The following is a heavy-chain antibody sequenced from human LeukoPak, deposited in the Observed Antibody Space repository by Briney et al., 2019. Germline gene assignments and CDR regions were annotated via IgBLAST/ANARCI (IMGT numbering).Heavy chain of an antibody. CDR1: GGSISSYY. J-gene: IGHJ2*01. V-gene: IGHV4-34*01. CDR3: ARRYSSSWSRPSERWYFDL. D-gene: IGHD6-13*01. Sequence: PSETLSLTCTVSGGSISSYYWSWIRQPPGKGLEWIGEINHSGSTNYNPSLKSRVTISVDTSKNQFSLKLSSVTAADTAVYYCARRYSSSWSRPSERWYFDLWGRGTLVTVSS. CDR2: INHSGST.